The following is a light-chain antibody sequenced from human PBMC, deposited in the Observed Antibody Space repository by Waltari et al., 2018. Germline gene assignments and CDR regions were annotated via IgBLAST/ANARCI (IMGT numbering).Light chain of an antibody. Sequence: QSVLTPPPPVSAAPAPRVTIPCTGRRLNIEAGYDVPWHQQLPGTAPKLLIYGNNNRPSGVPDRFSGSKSGTSASLAITGLQAEDEADYYCQSYDSSLSGPRVFGGGTKLTVL. CDR2: GNN. CDR1: RLNIEAGYD. CDR3: QSYDSSLSGPRV. V-gene: IGLV1-40*01. J-gene: IGLJ3*02.